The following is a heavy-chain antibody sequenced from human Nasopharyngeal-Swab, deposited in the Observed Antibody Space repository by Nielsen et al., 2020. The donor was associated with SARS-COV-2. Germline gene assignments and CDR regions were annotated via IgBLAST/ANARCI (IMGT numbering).Heavy chain of an antibody. V-gene: IGHV1-69*10. CDR2: IVPALGLP. D-gene: IGHD5-12*01. J-gene: IGHJ4*02. Sequence: SVKVSCKTSGDTFTNSAISWVRQAPGQGLEWMGGIVPALGLPNYAQKFRGRVTISADRSTTTSYLELSSLRSEDTAIYYCAREGEYGAYDAPDYWGQGSLVSVSS. CDR1: GDTFTNSA. CDR3: AREGEYGAYDAPDY.